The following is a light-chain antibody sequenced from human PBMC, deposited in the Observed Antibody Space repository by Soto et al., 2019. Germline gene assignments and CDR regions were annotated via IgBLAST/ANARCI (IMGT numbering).Light chain of an antibody. CDR2: DVS. CDR3: SSYAGTYPHVV. Sequence: QSALTQPRSVSGSPGQSVTISCTGTSSDVGGYNYVSWYQQHPGKAPKLMIYDVSKQPSGVPDRFSGSKSGNTASLTISGLRLEDGADYSCSSYAGTYPHVVFGGGTQLPAL. CDR1: SSDVGGYNY. V-gene: IGLV2-11*01. J-gene: IGLJ2*01.